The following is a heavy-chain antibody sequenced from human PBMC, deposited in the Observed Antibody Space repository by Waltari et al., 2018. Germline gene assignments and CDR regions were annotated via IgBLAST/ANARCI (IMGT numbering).Heavy chain of an antibody. CDR1: GFTFMSYG. V-gene: IGHV3-33*06. CDR2: IWFDGSNK. Sequence: QVQLVESGGGVVQPGRSLRLSCAASGFTFMSYGMPRVRQAPGKGLEWVAFIWFDGSNKYYADSVKGRFTISRDSSKNTLYLQMNNLRAEDTAVYYCAKDQERGYSYGYGFDYWGQGTLVTVSS. CDR3: AKDQERGYSYGYGFDY. D-gene: IGHD5-18*01. J-gene: IGHJ4*02.